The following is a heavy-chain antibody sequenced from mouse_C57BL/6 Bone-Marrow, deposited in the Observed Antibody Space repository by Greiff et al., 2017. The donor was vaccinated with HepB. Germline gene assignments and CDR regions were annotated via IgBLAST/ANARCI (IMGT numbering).Heavy chain of an antibody. CDR3: ARKDYGSSHWYFDV. CDR2: IWSGGST. J-gene: IGHJ1*03. V-gene: IGHV2-2*01. CDR1: GFSLTSYG. Sequence: VHLVESGPGLVQPSQSLSITCTVSGFSLTSYGVHWVRQSPGKGLEWLGVIWSGGSTDYNAAFISRLSISKDNSKSQVFFKMNSLQADDTAIYYCARKDYGSSHWYFDVWGTGTTVTVSS. D-gene: IGHD1-1*01.